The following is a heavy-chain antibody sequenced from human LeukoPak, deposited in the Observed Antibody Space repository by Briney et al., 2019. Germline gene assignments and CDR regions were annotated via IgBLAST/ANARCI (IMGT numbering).Heavy chain of an antibody. J-gene: IGHJ4*02. D-gene: IGHD3-10*01. V-gene: IGHV4-59*01. Sequence: SETLSLTCTVSGGSISSDYWSWIRQPPGKGLEWIGCIYYSGSTNYNPSLKSRVTISVDTSKNQFSLRLSSVTAADTAVYYCARSVGGSGSYFGGFDYWGQGTLVTVSS. CDR3: ARSVGGSGSYFGGFDY. CDR1: GGSISSDY. CDR2: IYYSGST.